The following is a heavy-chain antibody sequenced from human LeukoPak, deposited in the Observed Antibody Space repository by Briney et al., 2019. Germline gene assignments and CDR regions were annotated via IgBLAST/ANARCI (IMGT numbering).Heavy chain of an antibody. CDR2: ISKNSIYI. CDR3: ASSYCSGANCYAFDY. J-gene: IGHJ4*02. D-gene: IGHD2-15*01. V-gene: IGHV3-21*04. Sequence: GGSLRLSCVTSGFTFSIYSMNWVRQAPGKGLEWVSCISKNSIYIDYGGSVKGRFTISRDNAKNSLYLHMNSLRAEDTAVYYCASSYCSGANCYAFDYWGQGTLVTVSS. CDR1: GFTFSIYS.